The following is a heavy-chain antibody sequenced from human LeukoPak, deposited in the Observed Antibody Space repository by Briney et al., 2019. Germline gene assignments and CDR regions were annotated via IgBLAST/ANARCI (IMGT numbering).Heavy chain of an antibody. V-gene: IGHV4-34*01. CDR3: AGGGVLRYRALYGMDV. J-gene: IGHJ6*02. CDR2: INLGGST. D-gene: IGHD3-9*01. Sequence: SETLSLTCDVYGGSFSGYYWTWIRQPPGEGLEWMGEINLGGSTKYNPSLESRVTVSVDTSKNQFSLELTSVTAADTAVYYCAGGGVLRYRALYGMDVWGQGTTVTVSS. CDR1: GGSFSGYY.